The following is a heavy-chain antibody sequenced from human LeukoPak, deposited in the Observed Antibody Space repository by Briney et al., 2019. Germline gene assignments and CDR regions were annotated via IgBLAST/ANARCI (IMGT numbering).Heavy chain of an antibody. V-gene: IGHV3-53*01. J-gene: IGHJ4*02. D-gene: IGHD5-24*01. CDR3: TRDQMNY. CDR1: EFTLSRNY. CDR2: IFSNGDT. Sequence: GGSLRLSCTASEFTLSRNYMLWVRQAPGKGLEWVSLIFSNGDTHYADSVKGRFTISRDTSKNTVSLQMNSLRVEDTAMYYCTRDQMNYWGQGTLVTVSS.